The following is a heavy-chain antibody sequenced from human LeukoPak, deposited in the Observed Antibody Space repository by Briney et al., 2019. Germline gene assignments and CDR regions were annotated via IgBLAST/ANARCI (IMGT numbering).Heavy chain of an antibody. V-gene: IGHV3-21*04. CDR1: GFTFSNHD. CDR2: IDTDGTYI. Sequence: GGSLRLSCAASGFTFSNHDMNWVRQAPGKGLEWISSIDTDGTYIHYADSVRGRFTISRDNARNSLYLQMNSLRAEDTAVYYCAKDSGGRVVPAAPVRYFQHWGQGTLVTVSS. J-gene: IGHJ1*01. CDR3: AKDSGGRVVPAAPVRYFQH. D-gene: IGHD2-2*01.